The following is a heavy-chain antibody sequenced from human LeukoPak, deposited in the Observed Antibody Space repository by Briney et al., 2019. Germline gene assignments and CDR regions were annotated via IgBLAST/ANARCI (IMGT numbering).Heavy chain of an antibody. V-gene: IGHV4-59*01. D-gene: IGHD3-10*01. CDR1: GGSISSYY. CDR3: ARDRFVRGGSDY. CDR2: IYYSGST. Sequence: SETLSLTCTVSGGSISSYYWSWIRQPPGKGLEWIGYIYYSGSTNYNPSLKSRVTISVDTSKNQFSLRLSSVTAADTAVYYCARDRFVRGGSDYWGQGTLVTVSS. J-gene: IGHJ4*02.